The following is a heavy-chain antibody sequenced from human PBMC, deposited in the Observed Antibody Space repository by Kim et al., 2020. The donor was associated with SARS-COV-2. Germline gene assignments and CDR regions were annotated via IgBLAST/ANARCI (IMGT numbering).Heavy chain of an antibody. CDR3: ARENNLRMDV. J-gene: IGHJ6*02. Sequence: TTAYADSMRRRFTLSREDAKNTLYLRVNALRAEDTAVYYCARENNLRMDVWGQGTTVTVSS. CDR2: TT. V-gene: IGHV3-74*01.